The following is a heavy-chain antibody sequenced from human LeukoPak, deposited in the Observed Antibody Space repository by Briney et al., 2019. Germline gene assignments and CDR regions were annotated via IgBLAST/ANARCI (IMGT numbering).Heavy chain of an antibody. CDR3: ARDSGQLERENAFDI. CDR1: GYTFTDYY. Sequence: ASVKVSCKASGYTFTDYYMHWVRQAPGQGLEWMGWINPNSGGTKYAQKFQGRVTMTRDTSISTAYMELSRLRSDDTAVYYCARDSGQLERENAFDIWGQGTLVTVSS. J-gene: IGHJ4*02. V-gene: IGHV1-2*02. CDR2: INPNSGGT. D-gene: IGHD1-1*01.